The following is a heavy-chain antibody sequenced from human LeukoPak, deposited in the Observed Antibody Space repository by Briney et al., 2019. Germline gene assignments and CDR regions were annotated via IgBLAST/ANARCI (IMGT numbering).Heavy chain of an antibody. V-gene: IGHV3-23*01. CDR1: GFTFSSYA. CDR3: AKLSSGWPTFFDY. CDR2: ISGSGGST. D-gene: IGHD6-19*01. J-gene: IGHJ4*02. Sequence: GGSLRLSCAASGFTFSSYAMSWVRQAPGKGLEWVSAISGSGGSTYYADSVKGRFTISRDNSKNTLYLQMSSLRAEDTAVYYCAKLSSGWPTFFDYWGQGTLVTVSS.